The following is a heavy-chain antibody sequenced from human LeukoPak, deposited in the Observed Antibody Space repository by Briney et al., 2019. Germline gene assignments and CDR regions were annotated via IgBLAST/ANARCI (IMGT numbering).Heavy chain of an antibody. CDR1: GFTFSTYA. CDR2: ITNSGDST. Sequence: GGSLRLSCAASGFTFSTYAMSWVRQAPGKGLEWVSGITNSGDSTYYADSMKGRFTISRDNSKNTLYLQMNSLRAEDTAVYYCAKLGQWLVYDAFHIWGQGTTVTVSS. CDR3: AKLGQWLVYDAFHI. J-gene: IGHJ3*02. V-gene: IGHV3-23*01. D-gene: IGHD6-19*01.